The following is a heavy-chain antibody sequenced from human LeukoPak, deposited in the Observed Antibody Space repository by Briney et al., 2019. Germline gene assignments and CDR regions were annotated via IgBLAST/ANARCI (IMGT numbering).Heavy chain of an antibody. V-gene: IGHV3-30*01. Sequence: GGSLRLSCAASGFTFSSYAMHWVRQAPGKGLEWVAVISYDGSNKYYADSVKGRFTISRDNSKNTLYLQMNSLRAEDTAVYYCARGIAVADKGGVDYWGQGTLATVSS. CDR2: ISYDGSNK. CDR3: ARGIAVADKGGVDY. D-gene: IGHD6-19*01. J-gene: IGHJ4*02. CDR1: GFTFSSYA.